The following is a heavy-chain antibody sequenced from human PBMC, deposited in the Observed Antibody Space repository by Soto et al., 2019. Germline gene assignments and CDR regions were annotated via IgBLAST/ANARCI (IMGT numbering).Heavy chain of an antibody. V-gene: IGHV4-59*01. CDR2: ICYSGST. Sequence: SETLSLTCTVSGGSISSYYWSWIRQPPGKGLEWIGYICYSGSTNYNPSLKSRVTISVDTSKNQFSLKLSSVTAADTAVYYCARENCTNGVCLHDYWGQGTLVTVSS. J-gene: IGHJ4*02. CDR1: GGSISSYY. CDR3: ARENCTNGVCLHDY. D-gene: IGHD2-8*01.